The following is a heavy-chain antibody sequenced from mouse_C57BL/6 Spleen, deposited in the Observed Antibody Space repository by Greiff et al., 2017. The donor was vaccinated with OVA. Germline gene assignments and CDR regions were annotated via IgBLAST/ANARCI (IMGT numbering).Heavy chain of an antibody. V-gene: IGHV1-75*01. CDR2: IFPGSGST. Sequence: QVQLQQSGPELVKPGASVKISCKASGYTFTDYYINWVKQRPGQGLEWIGWIFPGSGSTYYNEKFKGKATLTVDKSSITAYMLLSSLTSEDSAVYFCARSAYYSNYVYYAMDYWGQGTSVTVSS. CDR1: GYTFTDYY. J-gene: IGHJ4*01. CDR3: ARSAYYSNYVYYAMDY. D-gene: IGHD2-5*01.